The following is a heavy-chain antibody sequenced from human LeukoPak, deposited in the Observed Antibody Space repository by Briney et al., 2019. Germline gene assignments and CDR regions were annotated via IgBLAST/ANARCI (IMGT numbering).Heavy chain of an antibody. D-gene: IGHD6-19*01. J-gene: IGHJ4*02. Sequence: SETLSLTCAVSGGSISSSNWWSWVRQPPGKGLEWIGEIYHSGGTNYNPSLKSRVTISVDKSKNQFSLKLSSVTAADTAVYYCASRYSSGWYDYWGQGTLVTVSS. CDR1: GGSISSSNW. V-gene: IGHV4-4*02. CDR3: ASRYSSGWYDY. CDR2: IYHSGGT.